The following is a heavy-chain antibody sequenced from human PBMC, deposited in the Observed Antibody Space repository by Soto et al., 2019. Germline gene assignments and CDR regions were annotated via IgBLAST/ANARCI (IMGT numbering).Heavy chain of an antibody. CDR3: ASPAGADYTFDY. Sequence: SETLSLTCAVSGGSITSSSYYWGWIRQAPGRGLEWIGTIYYRGNTYYNPPLESRVTISADTSKNQLSLNLRSVTAADTAVYYCASPAGADYTFDYWGQGILVTVSS. CDR1: GGSITSSSYY. CDR2: IYYRGNT. V-gene: IGHV4-39*01. J-gene: IGHJ4*02. D-gene: IGHD4-4*01.